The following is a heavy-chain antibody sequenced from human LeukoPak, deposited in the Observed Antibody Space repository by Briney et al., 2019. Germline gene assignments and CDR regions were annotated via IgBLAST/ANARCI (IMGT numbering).Heavy chain of an antibody. CDR2: IIPIFGTA. Sequence: SVKVSCKASGGTFSSYGISWVRQAPGQGLEWMGRIIPIFGTANYAQKFQGRVTITADKSTSTAYMELSSLRSEDTAVYYCARDREDYYDSSGYDWGQGTLVTVSS. CDR3: ARDREDYYDSSGYD. D-gene: IGHD3-22*01. J-gene: IGHJ4*02. V-gene: IGHV1-69*06. CDR1: GGTFSSYG.